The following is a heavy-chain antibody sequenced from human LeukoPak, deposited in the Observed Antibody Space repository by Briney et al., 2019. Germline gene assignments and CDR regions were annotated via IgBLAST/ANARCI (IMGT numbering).Heavy chain of an antibody. J-gene: IGHJ3*02. CDR3: VKDGRYTNWNLGAFDI. Sequence: GGPLRLSCSASGFTFSSYAMHWLRQAPGKGLEYVSAISSNGGSTYYADSVKGRFSISRDNSKNTLYLQMSSLRAEDTAVYYCVKDGRYTNWNLGAFDIWGQGTMVTVSS. D-gene: IGHD1-1*01. CDR2: ISSNGGST. CDR1: GFTFSSYA. V-gene: IGHV3-64D*09.